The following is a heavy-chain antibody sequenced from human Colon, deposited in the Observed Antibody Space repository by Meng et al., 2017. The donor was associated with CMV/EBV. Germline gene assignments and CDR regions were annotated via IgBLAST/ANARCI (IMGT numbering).Heavy chain of an antibody. Sequence: GGSLRLSCAASGFTFSRSAIHWVRQAPGKGLEWVALISPDGNIKYYADSVKGRFTISRDNSRDTLSLQMNNLRADDTSVYYCARVGDYPGGYYDSWGQGTLVTVSS. D-gene: IGHD3-10*01. J-gene: IGHJ4*02. CDR1: GFTFSRSA. V-gene: IGHV3-30-3*01. CDR3: ARVGDYPGGYYDS. CDR2: ISPDGNIK.